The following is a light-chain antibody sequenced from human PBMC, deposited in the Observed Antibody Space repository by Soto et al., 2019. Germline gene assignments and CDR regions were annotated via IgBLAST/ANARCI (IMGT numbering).Light chain of an antibody. V-gene: IGKV3-20*01. CDR3: QQYGSSPNT. CDR2: GAS. J-gene: IGKJ2*01. CDR1: QSVGSSF. Sequence: EIVLTQSPGTLSLSPGERTTLSCRASQSVGSSFLAWYQQKPGQAPRLLIYGASSRATGIPDRFSGSGSGTDFTLTISRLEPADFAVYYCQQYGSSPNTFGQGTKLEI.